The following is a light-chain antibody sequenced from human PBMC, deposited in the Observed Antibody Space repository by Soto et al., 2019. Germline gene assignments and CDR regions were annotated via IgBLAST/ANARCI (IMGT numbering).Light chain of an antibody. V-gene: IGKV3-20*01. CDR2: GAS. CDR3: QRYGGSPLYT. Sequence: EIVLTQSPGTLSLSPGERATLSCRASQSVSSSYLGWYQQKPGQAPRLLIYGASSRATGIPDRFSGSGSGTGFTLTISRLEPEDLAVYYCQRYGGSPLYTFGQGNKLEIK. CDR1: QSVSSSY. J-gene: IGKJ2*01.